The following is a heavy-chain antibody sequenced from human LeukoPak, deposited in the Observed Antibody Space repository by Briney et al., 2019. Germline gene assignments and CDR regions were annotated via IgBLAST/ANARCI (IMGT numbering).Heavy chain of an antibody. CDR2: IYYSGIT. V-gene: IGHV4-59*01. D-gene: IGHD6-19*01. J-gene: IGHJ5*02. Sequence: PAETLSLTCNVSGGSISSYYWSWIRQPPGKGLEWIGYIYYSGITNYNPSLKSRVTISLDTSKNQFSLKLSSVTAADTAVYYCARGGPYIEVAVWFDPWGQGTLATASS. CDR1: GGSISSYY. CDR3: ARGGPYIEVAVWFDP.